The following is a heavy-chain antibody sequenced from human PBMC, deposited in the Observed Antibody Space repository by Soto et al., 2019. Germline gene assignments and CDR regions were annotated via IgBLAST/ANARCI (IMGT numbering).Heavy chain of an antibody. D-gene: IGHD6-13*01. CDR3: ARGPSWYNYYYYYGRDV. J-gene: IGHJ6*02. CDR1: GYTFTSYD. CDR2: MNPNSGTT. V-gene: IGHV1-8*01. Sequence: QVQLVQSGAEVKKPGASVKVSCKASGYTFTSYDINWVRQATGQGLEWMGWMNPNSGTTGYAQKLQGRVTMTRNTSISTAYMELSSLRSEDTAVYYCARGPSWYNYYYYYGRDVWVQETTVTVSS.